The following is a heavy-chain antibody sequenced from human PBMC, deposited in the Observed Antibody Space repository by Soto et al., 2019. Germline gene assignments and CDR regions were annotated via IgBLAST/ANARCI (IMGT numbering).Heavy chain of an antibody. D-gene: IGHD6-13*01. Sequence: GGSLRLSCAASGFTFNTAWMSWVRQAPGKGLEWVGRIKSKTDGGTTDFAAPVKGRFTISRDDSKNTVYLQMDSLNIDDTAVYYRTTGLAAAGINYWGQGTLVTVSS. J-gene: IGHJ4*02. V-gene: IGHV3-15*01. CDR1: GFTFNTAW. CDR2: IKSKTDGGTT. CDR3: TTGLAAAGINY.